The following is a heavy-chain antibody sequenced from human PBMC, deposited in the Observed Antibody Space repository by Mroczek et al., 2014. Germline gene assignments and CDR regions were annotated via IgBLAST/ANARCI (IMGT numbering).Heavy chain of an antibody. D-gene: IGHD3-3*01. CDR1: GFTFSSYG. V-gene: IGHV3-30*18. CDR3: AKDTRYYDFWSGGHMDV. CDR2: ISYDGSNK. Sequence: QVQLVESGGGVVQPGRSLRLSCAASGFTFSSYGMHWVRQAPGKGLEWVAVISYDGSNKYYADSVKGRFTISRDNSKNTLYLQMNSLRAEDTAVYYCAKDTRYYDFWSGGHMDVWGKGTTVTVSS. J-gene: IGHJ6*03.